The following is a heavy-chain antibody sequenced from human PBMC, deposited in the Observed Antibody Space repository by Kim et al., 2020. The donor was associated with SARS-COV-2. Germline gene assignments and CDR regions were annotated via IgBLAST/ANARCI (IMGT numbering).Heavy chain of an antibody. Sequence: ASVKVSCKASGYTFTSYAMNWVRQAPGQGLEWMGWINTNTGNPTYAQGFTGRFVFSLDTSVSTAYLQISSLKAEDTAVYYCARDPYYDFWSGYYSDYWGQGTLVTVSS. V-gene: IGHV7-4-1*02. J-gene: IGHJ4*02. CDR1: GYTFTSYA. CDR3: ARDPYYDFWSGYYSDY. CDR2: INTNTGNP. D-gene: IGHD3-3*01.